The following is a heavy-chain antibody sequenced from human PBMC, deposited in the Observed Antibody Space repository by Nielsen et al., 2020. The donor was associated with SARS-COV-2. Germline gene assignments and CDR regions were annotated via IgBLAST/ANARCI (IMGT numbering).Heavy chain of an antibody. Sequence: GGSLRLSCAASGFTFDDYGMSWVRQAPGQGLEWVSGINWNGGSTGYADSVKGRFTISRDNSKNTLYLQMNSLRAEDTAVYYCARAGNDYVWGSYRYFPDYWGQGTLVTVSS. D-gene: IGHD3-16*02. J-gene: IGHJ4*02. CDR3: ARAGNDYVWGSYRYFPDY. CDR1: GFTFDDYG. CDR2: INWNGGST. V-gene: IGHV3-20*04.